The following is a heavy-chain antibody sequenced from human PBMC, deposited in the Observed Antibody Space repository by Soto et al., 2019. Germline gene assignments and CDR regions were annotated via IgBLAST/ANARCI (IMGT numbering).Heavy chain of an antibody. CDR2: TYYRSKWYN. CDR1: GDSVSSNSAA. D-gene: IGHD3-22*01. Sequence: PSQTLSLTCAISGDSVSSNSAAWNWIRQSPSRGLEWLGRTYYRSKWYNDYAVSVKSRITINPDTSKNQFSLQLNSVTPEDTAVYYCARAAKKKTYYYDSSGLGHLDYWGQGTLVTVSS. J-gene: IGHJ4*02. V-gene: IGHV6-1*01. CDR3: ARAAKKKTYYYDSSGLGHLDY.